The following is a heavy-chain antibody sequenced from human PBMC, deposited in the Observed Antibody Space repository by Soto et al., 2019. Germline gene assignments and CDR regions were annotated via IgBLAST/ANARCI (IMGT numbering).Heavy chain of an antibody. CDR2: MSFDGSNK. J-gene: IGHJ3*02. CDR1: GFSLNSYS. D-gene: IGHD2-15*01. V-gene: IGHV3-30-3*01. Sequence: QVQLVESGGGVVQPGKSLTLSCAASGFSLNSYSVNWVRQAPGEGLEWVAIMSFDGSNKFYGDSVKGRFSISRDSPKNTVFLQMTSLRIEDTAVYYCARDHSPEVVEDAFDMWGQGTTVTVSS. CDR3: ARDHSPEVVEDAFDM.